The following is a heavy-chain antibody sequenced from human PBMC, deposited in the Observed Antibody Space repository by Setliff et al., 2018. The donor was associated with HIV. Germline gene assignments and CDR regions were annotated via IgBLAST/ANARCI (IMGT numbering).Heavy chain of an antibody. V-gene: IGHV4-38-2*02. Sequence: SETLSLTCAVSGYYISSGYYWAWIRQPPGKGLEGIGSIYHSGITSYNPSLKSRVTISVETSKNQFSLKVSSVTAADTAVYYCARDRVGSRHDAFEIWGQGTMVTVSS. CDR1: GYYISSGYY. CDR2: IYHSGIT. CDR3: ARDRVGSRHDAFEI. J-gene: IGHJ3*02. D-gene: IGHD1-1*01.